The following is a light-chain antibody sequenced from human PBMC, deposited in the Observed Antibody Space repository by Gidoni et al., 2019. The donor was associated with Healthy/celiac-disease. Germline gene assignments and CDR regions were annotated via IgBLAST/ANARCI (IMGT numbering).Light chain of an antibody. V-gene: IGLV1-40*01. CDR1: SSNIGAGYD. Sequence: QSVLTQPPSVSGAPGQSVTISCTGSSSNIGAGYDVHWYQQLPGTAPKLLIYGNSNRPSGVPDRFSGSKSGTSASLAITGLQAEDEADYYGQSYDSSLSGFYVFGTGTKVTVL. CDR3: QSYDSSLSGFYV. J-gene: IGLJ1*01. CDR2: GNS.